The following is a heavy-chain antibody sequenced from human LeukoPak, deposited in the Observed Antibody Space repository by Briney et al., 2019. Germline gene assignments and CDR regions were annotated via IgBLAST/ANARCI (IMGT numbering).Heavy chain of an antibody. CDR3: ARYVSALDY. J-gene: IGHJ4*02. CDR1: GFTFSDYY. V-gene: IGHV3-11*06. CDR2: ISSSSYYT. Sequence: GGSLRLSCAASGFTFSDYYMSWIRQAPGKGLEWVSYISSSSYYTNSADSVKGRFTISRDNAKNSLYLQVNSLRADDAAVYYCARYVSALDYWGQGTLVTVSS. D-gene: IGHD3-10*02.